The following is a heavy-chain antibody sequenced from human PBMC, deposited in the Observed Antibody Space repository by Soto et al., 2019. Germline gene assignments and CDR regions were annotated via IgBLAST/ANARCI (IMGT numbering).Heavy chain of an antibody. CDR1: GFNFKSYA. CDR2: IIGSGGST. J-gene: IGHJ4*02. V-gene: IGHV3-23*01. D-gene: IGHD3-22*01. CDR3: AKDRNYYDSSGYDY. Sequence: PGGSLRLSCAASGFNFKSYAMSWVRQDPGKGLEWVSTIIGSGGSTYYADSVKGRFSVSRDKSKNTLYLQMNSLRAEDTAVYYCAKDRNYYDSSGYDYWGQGTLVTVSS.